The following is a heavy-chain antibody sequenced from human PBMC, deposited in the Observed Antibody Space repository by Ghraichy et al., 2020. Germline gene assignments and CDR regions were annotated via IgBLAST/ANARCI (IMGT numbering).Heavy chain of an antibody. D-gene: IGHD3-16*02. CDR2: ISSSSSSI. J-gene: IGHJ4*02. V-gene: IGHV3-21*01. CDR1: GFTFSSYA. CDR3: ARDRLDYDYRWGSYLPDLGY. Sequence: LSLTCAASGFTFSSYAMNWVRQAPGKGLEWVSSISSSSSSIYYADSVKGRFTISRDNAKNSLYLQMNSLRAEDTAVYYCARDRLDYDYRWGSYLPDLGYWGQGTLVTVSS.